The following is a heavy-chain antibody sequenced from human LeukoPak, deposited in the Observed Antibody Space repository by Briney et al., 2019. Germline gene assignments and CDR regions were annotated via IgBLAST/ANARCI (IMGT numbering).Heavy chain of an antibody. Sequence: GGSLRLSCAASGFTFSSYAMSWVRQAPGKGLEWVSAISGSGGSTYYADSVKGRFTISRDNSKNTLYLQMNSLRAEDTAVYYCAKDLETPGIQLWGPQYYFDYWGQGTLVTVSS. V-gene: IGHV3-23*01. CDR2: ISGSGGST. CDR3: AKDLETPGIQLWGPQYYFDY. J-gene: IGHJ4*02. D-gene: IGHD5-18*01. CDR1: GFTFSSYA.